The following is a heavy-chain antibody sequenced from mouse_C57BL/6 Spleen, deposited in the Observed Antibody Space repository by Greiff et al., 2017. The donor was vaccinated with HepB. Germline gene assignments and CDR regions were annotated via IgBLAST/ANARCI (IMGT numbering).Heavy chain of an antibody. CDR2: IDPSDSYT. V-gene: IGHV1-50*01. J-gene: IGHJ4*01. CDR3: ARRGYSNYEDFYYAMDY. D-gene: IGHD2-5*01. Sequence: QVQLQQPGAELVQPGASVKLSCKASGYTFTSYWMQWVKQRPGQGLEWIGEIDPSDSYTNYNQKFKGKATLTVDTSSSTAYMQLSSLTSEDSAVYYCARRGYSNYEDFYYAMDYWGQGTSVTVSS. CDR1: GYTFTSYW.